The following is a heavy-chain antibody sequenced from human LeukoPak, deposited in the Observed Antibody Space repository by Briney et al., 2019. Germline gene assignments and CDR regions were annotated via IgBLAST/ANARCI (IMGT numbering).Heavy chain of an antibody. CDR1: GGSISSYY. CDR3: AGGYYYGSGSYSYMDV. Sequence: PSETLSLTCTASGGSISSYYWSWIRQPAGKGLEWIGRIHTSGSTNYNPSLKSRVTMSVDTSKNQFSLKLSSVTAADTAVYYCAGGYYYGSGSYSYMDVWGKGTTVTISS. J-gene: IGHJ6*03. CDR2: IHTSGST. D-gene: IGHD3-10*01. V-gene: IGHV4-4*07.